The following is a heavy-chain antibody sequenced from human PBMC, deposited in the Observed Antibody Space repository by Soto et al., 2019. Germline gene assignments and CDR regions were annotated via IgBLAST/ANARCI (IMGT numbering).Heavy chain of an antibody. CDR1: GYTFTGYY. V-gene: IGHV1-2*02. D-gene: IGHD3-10*01. J-gene: IGHJ4*02. CDR2: INPNIG. Sequence: ASVKFSCKASGYTFTGYYMHWVRQAPGQGLEWMGWINPNIGYAQRFQGRVTMTRDTAIRTAYMEVSSLRSDDTAVYYCARGRASGSYYLLDYWGQGTLVTVSS. CDR3: ARGRASGSYYLLDY.